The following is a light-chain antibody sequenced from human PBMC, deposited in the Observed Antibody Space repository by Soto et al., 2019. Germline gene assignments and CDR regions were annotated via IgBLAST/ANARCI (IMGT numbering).Light chain of an antibody. V-gene: IGKV3-20*01. J-gene: IGKJ4*01. Sequence: EIVLTQSPGTLPLSPGDRSTLSCRASQSVSSSDLAWYQHKPGQAPRLLISGASSRATGIPDRFSGSGSGTDFTLTISRLEPEEFAVYFCQQYGSSPLTFGGGTKVEIK. CDR3: QQYGSSPLT. CDR1: QSVSSSD. CDR2: GAS.